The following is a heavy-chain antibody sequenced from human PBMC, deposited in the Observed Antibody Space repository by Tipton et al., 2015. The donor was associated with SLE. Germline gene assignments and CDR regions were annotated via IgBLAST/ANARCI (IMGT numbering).Heavy chain of an antibody. D-gene: IGHD2-15*01. Sequence: TLSLTCSVSGASIRNYYWSWIRQSPGKGLEWIGHMYTTGSANYNPSLKSRVTISRDTSENQFSLKLTSVTAADTAMYYCVGYNNDSWGLYFWGRGTLVTVSS. J-gene: IGHJ4*02. CDR2: MYTTGSA. CDR3: VGYNNDSWGLYF. V-gene: IGHV4-4*07. CDR1: GASIRNYY.